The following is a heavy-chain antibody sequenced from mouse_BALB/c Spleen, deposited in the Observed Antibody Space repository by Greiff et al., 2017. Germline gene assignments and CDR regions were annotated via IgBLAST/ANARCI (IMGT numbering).Heavy chain of an antibody. CDR2: ISYSGST. Sequence: EVQLVESGPGLVKPSQSLSLTCTVTGYSITSDYAWNWIRQFPGNKLEWMGYISYSGSTSYNPSLKSRISITRDTSKNQFFLQLNSVTTEDTATYYCARKGDYDEGTFAYWGQGTLVTVSA. J-gene: IGHJ3*01. CDR3: ARKGDYDEGTFAY. CDR1: GYSITSDYA. V-gene: IGHV3-2*02. D-gene: IGHD2-4*01.